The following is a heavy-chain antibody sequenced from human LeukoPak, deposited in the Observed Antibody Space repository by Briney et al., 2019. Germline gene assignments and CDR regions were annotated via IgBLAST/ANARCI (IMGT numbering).Heavy chain of an antibody. CDR2: ISSSSSYI. CDR3: ARDLYCGGDCSLGYFDL. Sequence: GGSLRLSRAASGFSFSTYSMNWVRQAPGKGLEWVSSISSSSSYIYYADSVKGRFTISRDNAKNSLYLQMNSLRAEDTAVYYCARDLYCGGDCSLGYFDLWGRGTLVTVSS. V-gene: IGHV3-21*06. D-gene: IGHD2-21*02. J-gene: IGHJ2*01. CDR1: GFSFSTYS.